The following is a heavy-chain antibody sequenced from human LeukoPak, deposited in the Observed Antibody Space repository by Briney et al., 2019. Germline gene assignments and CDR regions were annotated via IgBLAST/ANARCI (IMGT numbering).Heavy chain of an antibody. V-gene: IGHV3-43*02. CDR1: GFTFGDFA. D-gene: IGHD5-18*01. Sequence: GGSLRLSCAASGFTFGDFAMHWVRQAPGKGLEWVSLISEGGDTYYGDSVKGRFTVSRDNSKNSLYLQMNSLRTEDTALYYCARVRTAMEIGAYWGQGTLVTVSS. J-gene: IGHJ4*02. CDR3: ARVRTAMEIGAY. CDR2: ISEGGDT.